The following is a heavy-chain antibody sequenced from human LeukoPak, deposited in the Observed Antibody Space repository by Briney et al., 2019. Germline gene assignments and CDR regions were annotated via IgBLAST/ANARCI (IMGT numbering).Heavy chain of an antibody. D-gene: IGHD5-18*01. Sequence: ASVKVSCKASGYTFTSYGISWVRQAPGQGLEWMGWISAYNGNTNYAQKLQGRVTMTTDTSTSTAYMELRSLRSDDTAVYHCARDTWIQLWLLPLDYWGQGTLVTVSS. CDR3: ARDTWIQLWLLPLDY. CDR2: ISAYNGNT. J-gene: IGHJ4*02. V-gene: IGHV1-18*01. CDR1: GYTFTSYG.